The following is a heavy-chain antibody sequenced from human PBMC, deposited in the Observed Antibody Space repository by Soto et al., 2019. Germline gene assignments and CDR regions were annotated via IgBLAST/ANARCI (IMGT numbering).Heavy chain of an antibody. CDR3: TSSGYSLWFDY. V-gene: IGHV3-23*01. CDR2: ISGSGGST. CDR1: RFPLIRYA. Sequence: VESLRLSCAASRFPLIRYAVSGVRAAPGKGLEWVSAISGSGGSTYYADSVKGRFTISRDNSKNTLYLQMNSLRAEDTAVYYCTSSGYSLWFDYWGQGNRVTVSA. J-gene: IGHJ4*02. D-gene: IGHD3-22*01.